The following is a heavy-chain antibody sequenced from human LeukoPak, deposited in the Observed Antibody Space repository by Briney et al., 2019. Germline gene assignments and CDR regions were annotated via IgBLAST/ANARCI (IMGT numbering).Heavy chain of an antibody. Sequence: GGSLRLSCAASGFTFSSYSMNWVRQAPGKGLEWVAVISYDGSNKYYADSVKGRFTISRDNSKNTLYLQMNSLRAEDTAVYYCAKDPYPDYGDYYWGQGTLVTVSS. D-gene: IGHD4-17*01. CDR2: ISYDGSNK. CDR1: GFTFSSYS. V-gene: IGHV3-30*18. J-gene: IGHJ4*02. CDR3: AKDPYPDYGDYY.